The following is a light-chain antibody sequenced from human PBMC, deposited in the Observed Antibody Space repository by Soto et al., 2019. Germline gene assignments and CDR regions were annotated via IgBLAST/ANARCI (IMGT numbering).Light chain of an antibody. CDR3: QHYGSSHSNT. CDR2: DAS. J-gene: IGKJ5*01. CDR1: QSVSSNY. V-gene: IGKV3-20*01. Sequence: ETVLTQSPSTLSLSPGERATLSFMASQSVSSNYLAWYQHKPGQAPRLLIYDASSRATGTPDRFSGSGSGTDFTLTISRLEPEDFAVYYCQHYGSSHSNTFGQGTRLEIK.